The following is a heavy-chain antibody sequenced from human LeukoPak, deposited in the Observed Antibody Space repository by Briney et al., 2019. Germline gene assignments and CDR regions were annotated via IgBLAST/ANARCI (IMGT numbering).Heavy chain of an antibody. CDR2: IYYSGST. Sequence: SETLSLTCTVSGGSISSYYWSWIRQPPGKGLEWIGYIYYSGSTNYNPSLKSRVTISVDTSKNQFSLKLSSVIAADTAVYYCARSYCSSTSCFLGPAFDYWGQGTLVTVSS. CDR1: GGSISSYY. D-gene: IGHD2-2*01. V-gene: IGHV4-59*01. CDR3: ARSYCSSTSCFLGPAFDY. J-gene: IGHJ4*02.